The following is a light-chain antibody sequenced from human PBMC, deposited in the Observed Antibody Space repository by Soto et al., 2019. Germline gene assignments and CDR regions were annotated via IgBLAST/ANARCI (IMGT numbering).Light chain of an antibody. CDR2: EVS. J-gene: IGLJ2*01. CDR3: SSYTSSSTRV. V-gene: IGLV2-18*02. CDR1: SSDVGSYNR. Sequence: QSALTQPPSVSGSPGQSVTISCTGTSSDVGSYNRVSWYQQPPGTAPKLMIYEVSNRPSGVPDRFSGSKSGNTASLTISGLQAEDEADYYCSSYTSSSTRVFGGGTKVTV.